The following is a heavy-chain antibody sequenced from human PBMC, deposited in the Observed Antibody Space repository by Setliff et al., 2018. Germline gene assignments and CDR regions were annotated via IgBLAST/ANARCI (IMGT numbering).Heavy chain of an antibody. CDR3: TRGTFSDFWSGDYYDY. CDR1: TFSSYS. D-gene: IGHD3-3*01. CDR2: ISSDSRTT. V-gene: IGHV3-48*01. J-gene: IGHJ4*02. Sequence: TFSSYSMNWVRQAPGKGLEWVSSISSDSRTTYYADSVKGRFTIPRDNAKNTLDLQMNSLRAEDSAMYYCTRGTFSDFWSGDYYDYWGQGTLVTVSS.